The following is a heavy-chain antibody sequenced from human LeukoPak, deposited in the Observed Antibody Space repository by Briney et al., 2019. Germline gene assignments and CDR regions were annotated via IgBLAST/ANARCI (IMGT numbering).Heavy chain of an antibody. J-gene: IGHJ4*02. V-gene: IGHV1-8*01. Sequence: ASVKVPCKASGYTFTNYDINWVRQATGQGLEWMGWMNPNSGNTGYAQNLQGRVTMTRDTSISTAYMELTSLRSEDTAVYYCARVYGEIDYWGQGTLVTVSS. CDR1: GYTFTNYD. CDR2: MNPNSGNT. CDR3: ARVYGEIDY. D-gene: IGHD4/OR15-4a*01.